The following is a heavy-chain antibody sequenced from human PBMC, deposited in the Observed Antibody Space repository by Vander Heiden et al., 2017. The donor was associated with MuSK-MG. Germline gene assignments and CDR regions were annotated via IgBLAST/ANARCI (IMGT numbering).Heavy chain of an antibody. V-gene: IGHV3-43*02. CDR2: ISGDGGST. Sequence: EVQLVESGGGVVQPGGSLRLSCAASGFTLDDYAMHWVRQAPGKGLEWVSPISGDGGSTYYADSVKGRFTISRDNSKNSLYLQMNSLRTEDTALYYCAKDGDTAMVNYYYYYGMDVWGQGTTVTVSS. CDR1: GFTLDDYA. D-gene: IGHD5-18*01. J-gene: IGHJ6*02. CDR3: AKDGDTAMVNYYYYYGMDV.